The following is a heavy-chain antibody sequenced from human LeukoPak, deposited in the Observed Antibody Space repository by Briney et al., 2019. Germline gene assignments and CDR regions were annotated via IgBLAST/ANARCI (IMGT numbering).Heavy chain of an antibody. CDR2: ISGDGST. J-gene: IGHJ5*02. V-gene: IGHV3-23*01. Sequence: PGRSLRLSCAASGFIFNTYAMTWVRQAPGKGLEWVSTISGDGSTYYTGSVKGRFTISRDNSKNTLFLQMNSLRAEDTAVYYCAKYCSGGNCYSGLSWGQGTLVTVSS. CDR3: AKYCSGGNCYSGLS. D-gene: IGHD2-15*01. CDR1: GFIFNTYA.